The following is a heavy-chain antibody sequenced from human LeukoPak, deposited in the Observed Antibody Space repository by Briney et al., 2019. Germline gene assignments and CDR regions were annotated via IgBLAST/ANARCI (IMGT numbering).Heavy chain of an antibody. Sequence: GGSLRLSCAASGFTFSNAWMSWVRQAPGKGLEWVANIKQDGSEKFYVDSVKGRFTISRDNAKKSLYLQVHSLRAEDTAVYYCARGYCSGSSCYSGFYFDYWGQGALVTVSS. CDR2: IKQDGSEK. J-gene: IGHJ4*02. CDR1: GFTFSNAW. V-gene: IGHV3-7*01. CDR3: ARGYCSGSSCYSGFYFDY. D-gene: IGHD2-15*01.